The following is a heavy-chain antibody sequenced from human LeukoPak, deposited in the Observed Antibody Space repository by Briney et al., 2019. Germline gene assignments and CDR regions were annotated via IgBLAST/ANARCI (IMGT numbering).Heavy chain of an antibody. CDR3: ASDVGPYAGSQGGS. CDR2: VATDGTAP. J-gene: IGHJ5*02. V-gene: IGHV3-74*01. D-gene: IGHD4-23*01. CDR1: GFTFSSYW. Sequence: GGSLRLSCAASGFTFSSYWMHWVRQAPGKGLVWVSRVATDGTAPSYADSVKGRFTISRDNAKNTLYLQMNSLSADDTAVYYCASDVGPYAGSQGGSWGQGTLVTVSS.